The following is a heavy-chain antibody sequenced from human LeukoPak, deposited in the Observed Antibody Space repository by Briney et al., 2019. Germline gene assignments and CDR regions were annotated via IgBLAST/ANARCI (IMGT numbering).Heavy chain of an antibody. CDR3: ARQLRGEAVAGHLQPFDY. Sequence: SETLSLTCAVSGDSFSSRDSYWSWIRQPPGKGLEWIAYIYSSGDTDYNPSLKSRVTISADTSRSQFSLKLSSVTAADTAVYFCARQLRGEAVAGHLQPFDYWGQGTLVTVSS. V-gene: IGHV4-30-4*01. CDR2: IYSSGDT. CDR1: GDSFSSRDSY. J-gene: IGHJ4*02. D-gene: IGHD6-19*01.